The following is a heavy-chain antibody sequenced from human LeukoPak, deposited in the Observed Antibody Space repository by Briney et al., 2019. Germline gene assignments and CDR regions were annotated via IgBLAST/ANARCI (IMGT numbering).Heavy chain of an antibody. CDR3: ARDDHLGYGVYYFDY. V-gene: IGHV4-59*01. CDR2: IYYSGST. Sequence: SETLSLTCTVSGGSISIYYWSWIRQPPGKGLEWIGYIYYSGSTNYNPSLKSRVTISVDTSKNQFSLKLSSVTAADTAVYYCARDDHLGYGVYYFDYWGQGTLVTVSS. D-gene: IGHD4-17*01. CDR1: GGSISIYY. J-gene: IGHJ4*02.